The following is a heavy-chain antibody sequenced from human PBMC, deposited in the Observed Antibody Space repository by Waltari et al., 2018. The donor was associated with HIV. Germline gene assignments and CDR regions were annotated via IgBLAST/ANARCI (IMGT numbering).Heavy chain of an antibody. CDR1: GFPLSNAW. CDR3: TSTGGGITDY. CDR2: IKSEDDGGTT. D-gene: IGHD2-15*01. V-gene: IGHV3-15*01. J-gene: IGHJ4*02. Sequence: EVQTVESGGGLVKPGEYLRRPCGASGFPLSNAWIGWVRQAPGKGLEWVGRIKSEDDGGTTDYAAPVKGRFTISRDDSKNALYLQMNSLKTEDTALYYCTSTGGGITDYWGQGTLVTVSS.